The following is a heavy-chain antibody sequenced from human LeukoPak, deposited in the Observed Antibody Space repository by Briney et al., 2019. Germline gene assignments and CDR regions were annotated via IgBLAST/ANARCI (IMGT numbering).Heavy chain of an antibody. CDR1: GFTFDDYA. CDR3: ARGDTQSKYRQFDS. CDR2: ITWNSDTI. D-gene: IGHD1-26*01. Sequence: PGGSLRLSCAASGFTFDDYAMHWVRQAPGKGLEWVSGITWNSDTIGYADSVKGRFTISRDNAKNSLYLQMNSLRAEDTGVYYCARGDTQSKYRQFDSWGQGSLVIVSS. J-gene: IGHJ4*02. V-gene: IGHV3-9*01.